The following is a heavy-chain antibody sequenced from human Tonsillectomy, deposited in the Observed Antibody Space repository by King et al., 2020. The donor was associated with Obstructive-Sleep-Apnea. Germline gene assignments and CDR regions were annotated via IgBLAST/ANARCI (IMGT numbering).Heavy chain of an antibody. J-gene: IGHJ2*01. CDR3: AKDRLSGIFDL. CDR1: GFTFSSYA. V-gene: IGHV3-23*04. D-gene: IGHD6-13*01. CDR2: ISSGSGGGT. Sequence: VQLVESGGGLVQPGGSLRLSCAASGFTFSSYAMSWVRQAPGKGLEWVSAISSGSGGGTYHADSVKGRFTISRDNSKNTLYLQMNSLRAEDTAVYYCAKDRLSGIFDLWGRGTLVTVSS.